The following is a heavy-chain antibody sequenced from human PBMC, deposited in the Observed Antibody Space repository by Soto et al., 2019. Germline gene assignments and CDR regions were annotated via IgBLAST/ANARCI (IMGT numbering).Heavy chain of an antibody. CDR2: ISPGSRYP. CDR1: GFTFGDSY. CDR3: ARDTVTTKYYFDY. J-gene: IGHJ4*02. Sequence: PGGSLRLSCAGSGFTFGDSYMSWIRQAPGKGLEWLSYISPGSRYPAYADSVKGRFTISRDNAKNSLYLQMNSLRAEDTAVYYCARDTVTTKYYFDYWGQGTLVTVSS. D-gene: IGHD4-17*01. V-gene: IGHV3-11*06.